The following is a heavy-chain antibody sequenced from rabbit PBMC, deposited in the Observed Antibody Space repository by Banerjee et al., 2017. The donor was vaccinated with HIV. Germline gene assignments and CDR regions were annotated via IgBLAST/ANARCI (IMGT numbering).Heavy chain of an antibody. J-gene: IGHJ6*01. D-gene: IGHD7-1*01. CDR1: GFSFSNKYV. V-gene: IGHV1S40*01. CDR3: ARDAGGDGYSNDL. Sequence: QSLEESGGDLVKPEGSLTLTCTASGFSFSNKYVMCWVRQAPGKGLEWIACINTSSGNIVYATWAKGRFTISKTPSTTVTLQMTSLTAADTATYFCARDAGGDGYSNDLWGPGTLVTVS. CDR2: INTSSGNI.